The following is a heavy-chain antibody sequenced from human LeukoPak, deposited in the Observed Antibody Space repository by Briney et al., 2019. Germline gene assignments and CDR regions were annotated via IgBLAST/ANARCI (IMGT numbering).Heavy chain of an antibody. CDR1: GFTFSSYG. CDR2: ISYDGSNK. V-gene: IGHV3-30*03. J-gene: IGHJ3*02. Sequence: TGGSLRLSCAVSGFTFSSYGMHWVRQAPGKGLEWVAVISYDGSNKHYADSVKGRFTISRDNSKNTLYLQMDSLRAEDTAVYYCAGSILTGSSDAFDIWGQGTMVTVSS. D-gene: IGHD3-9*01. CDR3: AGSILTGSSDAFDI.